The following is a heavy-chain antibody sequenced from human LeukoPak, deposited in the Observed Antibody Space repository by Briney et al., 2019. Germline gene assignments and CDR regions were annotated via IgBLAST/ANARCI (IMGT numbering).Heavy chain of an antibody. CDR2: ISANNGNT. CDR1: GYSFTSYG. Sequence: ASVKVSCKASGYSFTSYGISWVRQAPGQGLEWMGWISANNGNTKYAQKLRGRLTMTTDTSTNTAYMELRSLRSDDTAVYYCARASTVEPDGIADYWGQGTLVTVSS. V-gene: IGHV1-18*01. D-gene: IGHD1-14*01. CDR3: ARASTVEPDGIADY. J-gene: IGHJ4*02.